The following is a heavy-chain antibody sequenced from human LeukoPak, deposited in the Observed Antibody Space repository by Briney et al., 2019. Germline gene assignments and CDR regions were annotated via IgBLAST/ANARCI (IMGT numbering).Heavy chain of an antibody. Sequence: PSETLSLTCTVSGGSISSSSYYWGWIRQPPGKGLEWIGSIYYSGSTYYNPSLKSRVTISVDTSKNQFSLKLSSVTAADTAVYYCARLGSGYYSRLNYYFDYWGQGTLVTVSS. J-gene: IGHJ4*02. CDR2: IYYSGST. V-gene: IGHV4-39*01. CDR3: ARLGSGYYSRLNYYFDY. CDR1: GGSISSSSYY. D-gene: IGHD3-22*01.